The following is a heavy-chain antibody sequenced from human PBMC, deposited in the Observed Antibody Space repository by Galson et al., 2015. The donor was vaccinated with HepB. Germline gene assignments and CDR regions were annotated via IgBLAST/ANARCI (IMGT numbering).Heavy chain of an antibody. D-gene: IGHD4-23*01. CDR1: GFTFSSYS. Sequence: SLRLSCAASGFTFSSYSMNWVRQAPGKGLEWVSSISSSSSYIYYADSVKGRFTISRDNAKNSLYLQMNSLRAEDTAVYYCARDQKYGGNSRAYAFDIWGQGTMVTVSS. J-gene: IGHJ3*02. CDR2: ISSSSSYI. CDR3: ARDQKYGGNSRAYAFDI. V-gene: IGHV3-21*01.